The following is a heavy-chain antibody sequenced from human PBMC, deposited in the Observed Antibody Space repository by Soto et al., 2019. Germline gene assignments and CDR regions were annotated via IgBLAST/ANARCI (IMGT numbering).Heavy chain of an antibody. CDR1: GYTLTELS. D-gene: IGHD5-12*01. V-gene: IGHV1-24*01. CDR2: FDPEDGET. CDR3: ATEPGIAATIPYYFDY. Sequence: ASVKVSCKVSGYTLTELSMHWVRQAPGKGLEWMGGFDPEDGETIYAQKFQGRVTMTEDTSTDTAYMELSSLRSEDTAVYYCATEPGIAATIPYYFDYWGKGTLVTVAS. J-gene: IGHJ4*02.